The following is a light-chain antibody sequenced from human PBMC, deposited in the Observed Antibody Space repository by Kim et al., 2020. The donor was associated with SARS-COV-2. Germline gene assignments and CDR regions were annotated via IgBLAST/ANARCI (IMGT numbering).Light chain of an antibody. Sequence: DIQMTQSPSSLSASVGDRVTITCRASQTINTYLNWYQQKPGKAPKLLIYAASSLYSGVPSRFSGSGSGTDFTLTITSLQPEDFATYYCQHTYTTPRTFGQGTKVDIK. CDR3: QHTYTTPRT. CDR1: QTINTY. CDR2: AAS. V-gene: IGKV1-39*01. J-gene: IGKJ1*01.